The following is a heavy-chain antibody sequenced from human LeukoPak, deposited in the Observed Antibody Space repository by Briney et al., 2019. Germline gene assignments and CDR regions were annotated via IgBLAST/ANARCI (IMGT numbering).Heavy chain of an antibody. V-gene: IGHV4-30-4*01. D-gene: IGHD3-22*01. Sequence: PSETLSLTCTVPGGSISSGDYYWSWIRQPPGKGLEWIGYIYYSGSTYYNPSLKSRVTISVDTSKNQFSLKLSSVTAADTAVYYCARGVYDSSGYYAVFHPLDYWGQGTLVTVSS. CDR2: IYYSGST. CDR3: ARGVYDSSGYYAVFHPLDY. CDR1: GGSISSGDYY. J-gene: IGHJ4*02.